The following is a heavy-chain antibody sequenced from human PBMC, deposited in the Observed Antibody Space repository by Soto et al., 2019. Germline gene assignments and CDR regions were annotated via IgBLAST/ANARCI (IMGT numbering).Heavy chain of an antibody. J-gene: IGHJ4*02. CDR1: GFTFSNNW. CDR2: IKQDGSEK. Sequence: EVQLVESGGGLVQPGGSLRLSCAASGFTFSNNWMNWVRQAPGKRLEWVANIKQDGSEKYFVDSVKGRFTISRDNAKDSLYLQMNNLRVEDTAVYYCARENSEYWGQGTLVTVSS. CDR3: ARENSEY. V-gene: IGHV3-7*01.